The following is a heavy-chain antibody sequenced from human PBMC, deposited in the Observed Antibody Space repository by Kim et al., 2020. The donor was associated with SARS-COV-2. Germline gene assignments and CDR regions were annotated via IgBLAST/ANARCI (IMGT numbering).Heavy chain of an antibody. CDR3: ARDSGGDIVATITEGYGMDV. CDR2: INPNSGGT. D-gene: IGHD5-12*01. V-gene: IGHV1-2*02. Sequence: ASVQVSCKASGYTFTGYYMHWVRQAPGQGLEWMGWINPNSGGTNYAQKFQGRVTMTRDTSISTAYMELSRLRSDDTAVYYCARDSGGDIVATITEGYGMDVWGQGTTVTVSS. J-gene: IGHJ6*02. CDR1: GYTFTGYY.